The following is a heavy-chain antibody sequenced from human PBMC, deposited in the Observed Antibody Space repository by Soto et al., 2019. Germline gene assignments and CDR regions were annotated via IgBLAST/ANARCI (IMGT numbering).Heavy chain of an antibody. J-gene: IGHJ6*02. Sequence: SETLSLTCAVYGGSFSGYYWSWIRQPPGKGLEWIGEINHSGSTNYNPSLKSRVTTSVDTSKNQFSLKLSSVTAADTAVYYCARERYCSSTSCPYGMDVWGQGTTVTVSS. CDR3: ARERYCSSTSCPYGMDV. CDR1: GGSFSGYY. CDR2: INHSGST. V-gene: IGHV4-34*01. D-gene: IGHD2-2*01.